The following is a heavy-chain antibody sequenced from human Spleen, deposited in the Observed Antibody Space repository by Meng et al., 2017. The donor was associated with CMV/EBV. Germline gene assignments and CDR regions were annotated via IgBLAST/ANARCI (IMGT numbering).Heavy chain of an antibody. CDR2: IRTSTTNYAA. Sequence: PGSVLSGASLPWVRQASGEGLEWVGRIRTSTTNYAAEYAASVEGRFNVSRDDSKRTAYLQMNSLKTEDTAVYYCTRLWSTGGFDPWGQGTLVTVSS. J-gene: IGHJ5*02. CDR1: GSVLSGAS. V-gene: IGHV3-73*01. D-gene: IGHD1-1*01. CDR3: TRLWSTGGFDP.